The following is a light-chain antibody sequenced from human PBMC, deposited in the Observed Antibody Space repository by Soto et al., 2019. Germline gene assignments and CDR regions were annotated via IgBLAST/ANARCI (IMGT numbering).Light chain of an antibody. CDR1: QDISRW. Sequence: DIQMTQSPATLSASVGDRVSITCRASQDISRWLAWYQQKPGKAPKVLIWDASSLQRGVPSRFSGSGSGTELSLTIRSMQSEHFAVYYCQQHHNSPPAFGQVAKV. CDR3: QQHHNSPPA. V-gene: IGKV1-5*01. CDR2: DAS. J-gene: IGKJ1*01.